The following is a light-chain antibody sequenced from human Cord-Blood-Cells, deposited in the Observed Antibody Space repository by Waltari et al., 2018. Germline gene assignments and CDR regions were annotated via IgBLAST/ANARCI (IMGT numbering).Light chain of an antibody. CDR1: TSDVGGSNY. Sequence: QSALTQPASVSGSPGPSSTISCTGPTSDVGGSNYVPWYQQHPGKAPKLMIYDVSNRPSGVSNRFSGSKSGNTASLTISGLQAEDEADYYCSSYTSSSTYVFGTGTKVTVL. V-gene: IGLV2-14*03. CDR3: SSYTSSSTYV. J-gene: IGLJ1*01. CDR2: DVS.